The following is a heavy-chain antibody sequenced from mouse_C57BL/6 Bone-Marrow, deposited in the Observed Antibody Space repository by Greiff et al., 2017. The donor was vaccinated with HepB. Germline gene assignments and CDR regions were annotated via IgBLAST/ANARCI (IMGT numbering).Heavy chain of an antibody. Sequence: EVQVVESGGGLVQPGGSLKLSCAASGFTFSDYGMAWVRQAPRKGPEWVAVISNLAYSIYYADTVTGRFTISSENAKNTLYLEMSSLRSEDTAMYYCARHYYRYFDVWGTGTTVTVSS. V-gene: IGHV5-15*01. CDR3: ARHYYRYFDV. CDR1: GFTFSDYG. J-gene: IGHJ1*03. CDR2: ISNLAYSI.